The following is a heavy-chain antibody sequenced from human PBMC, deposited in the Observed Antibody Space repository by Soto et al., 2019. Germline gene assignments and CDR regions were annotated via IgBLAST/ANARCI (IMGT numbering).Heavy chain of an antibody. D-gene: IGHD2-8*01. V-gene: IGHV1-18*01. CDR3: ARRDDCSNGVCWMNYFDS. CDR2: ISAYNGNT. Sequence: GASVKVSCKASGYTFTSYGISWVRQAPGQGLEWMGWISAYNGNTNYAQKLQGRVTMTTDTSTSTAYMELRSLRSDDTAVYYCARRDDCSNGVCWMNYFDSWGQGILVTVSS. CDR1: GYTFTSYG. J-gene: IGHJ4*02.